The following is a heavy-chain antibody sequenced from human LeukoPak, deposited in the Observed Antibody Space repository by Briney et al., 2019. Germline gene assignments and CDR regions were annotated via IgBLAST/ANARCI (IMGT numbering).Heavy chain of an antibody. J-gene: IGHJ5*02. V-gene: IGHV4-59*12. Sequence: SGTLALTCTVSGGSIRSYLWSWMRQPPGKGLEWIGYISYSGSTNYNPSLKSRVTISVDTSKNQFSLELSSLTAADTAVYYCAREFDYEGVDPWGQGTLVTVSS. D-gene: IGHD4-17*01. CDR2: ISYSGST. CDR1: GGSIRSYL. CDR3: AREFDYEGVDP.